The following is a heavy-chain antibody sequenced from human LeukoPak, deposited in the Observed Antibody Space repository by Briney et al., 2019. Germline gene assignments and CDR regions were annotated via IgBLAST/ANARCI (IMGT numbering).Heavy chain of an antibody. CDR1: GGAVSGSSYY. V-gene: IGHV4-61*01. CDR2: IYDSGST. Sequence: SETLSLTCTGSGGAVSGSSYYWSWIRQPPGEGLEWIGYIYDSGSTNYNPSLKSRVTISVDTSKNQFSLKLNSVTAADTAMYYCAGDSSSWYYFDYWGQGTLVTVSS. J-gene: IGHJ4*02. D-gene: IGHD6-13*01. CDR3: AGDSSSWYYFDY.